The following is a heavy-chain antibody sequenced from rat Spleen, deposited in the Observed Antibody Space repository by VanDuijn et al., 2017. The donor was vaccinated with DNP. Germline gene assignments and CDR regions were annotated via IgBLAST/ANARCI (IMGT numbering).Heavy chain of an antibody. V-gene: IGHV3-3*01. D-gene: IGHD5-1*01. CDR2: INSAGST. CDR1: GYSITSNFR. CDR3: AVQLGVFDY. J-gene: IGHJ2*01. Sequence: EVQLQESGPGLVKPSQSLSLTCSVTGYSITSNFRWTWIRKFAGNKLEWMGYINSAGSTDFNPSLKSRISITRDTSKNQFFLQLNSITAEDSATYYCAVQLGVFDYWGHGVMVTVSS.